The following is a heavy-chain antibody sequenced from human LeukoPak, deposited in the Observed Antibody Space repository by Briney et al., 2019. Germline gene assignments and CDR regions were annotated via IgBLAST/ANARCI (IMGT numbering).Heavy chain of an antibody. Sequence: GGSLRLSCAASGFTFSSYAMSWVRLAPGKGLEWVSAISGSGGSTYYADSVKGRFTISRDNSKNTLYLQMNSLRAEDTAVYYCAKGALVVVAATLHLFDYWGQGTLVTVSS. CDR3: AKGALVVVAATLHLFDY. CDR1: GFTFSSYA. J-gene: IGHJ4*02. V-gene: IGHV3-23*01. D-gene: IGHD2-15*01. CDR2: ISGSGGST.